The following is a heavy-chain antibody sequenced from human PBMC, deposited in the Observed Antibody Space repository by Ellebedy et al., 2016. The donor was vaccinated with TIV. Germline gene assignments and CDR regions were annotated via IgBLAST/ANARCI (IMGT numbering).Heavy chain of an antibody. D-gene: IGHD3-22*01. CDR1: GFTFSSYA. Sequence: GESLKISCAASGFTFSSYAMSWVRQAPGKGLEWVSTISHTGTRTYYADSVEGRFTVSRDTSKKTLSLQMSSLRAEDTATYYCVKGRGGGSDSSAPRYYFDSWGLGTLVTVSS. V-gene: IGHV3-23*01. J-gene: IGHJ4*02. CDR2: ISHTGTRT. CDR3: VKGRGGGSDSSAPRYYFDS.